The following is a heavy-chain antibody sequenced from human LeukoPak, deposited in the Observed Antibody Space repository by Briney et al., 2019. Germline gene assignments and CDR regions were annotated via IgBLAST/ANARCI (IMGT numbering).Heavy chain of an antibody. CDR2: ISSSSSTI. Sequence: GGSLRLSCAASGFTFSSYSMNWVRQAPGEGLEWVSYISSSSSTIYYADSVKGRFTISRDNAKNSLYLQMNSVRAEDTAVYYCAREHGSSGWYGGGYFDYWGQGTLVTVSS. CDR3: AREHGSSGWYGGGYFDY. D-gene: IGHD6-19*01. CDR1: GFTFSSYS. J-gene: IGHJ4*02. V-gene: IGHV3-48*01.